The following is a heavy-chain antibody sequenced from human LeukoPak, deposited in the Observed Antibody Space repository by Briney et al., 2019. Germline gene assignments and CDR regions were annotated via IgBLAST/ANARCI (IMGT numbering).Heavy chain of an antibody. V-gene: IGHV3-33*01. D-gene: IGHD3-9*01. CDR2: IWYDGSNK. Sequence: GGSLILSCAASGFTFSSYGMHWVRQAPGKGLEWVAVIWYDGSNKYYADSVKGRFTISRDNSKNTLYLQMNSLRAEDTAVYYCARDTQLRYFDWIDYWGQGTLVTVSS. CDR3: ARDTQLRYFDWIDY. J-gene: IGHJ4*02. CDR1: GFTFSSYG.